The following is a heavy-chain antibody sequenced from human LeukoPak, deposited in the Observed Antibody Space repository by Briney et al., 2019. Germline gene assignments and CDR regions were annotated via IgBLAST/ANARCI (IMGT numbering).Heavy chain of an antibody. CDR2: ISAYNGNT. V-gene: IGHV1-18*01. J-gene: IGHJ4*02. CDR1: GYTFTSYG. CDR3: ARDVNYYDSSGYQYYFDY. D-gene: IGHD3-22*01. Sequence: ASVKVSCKASGYTFTSYGISWVRQAPGQGLEWMGWISAYNGNTNYAQKLQGRVTMTTDTSTSTAYMELRSLRSDDTAVYYCARDVNYYDSSGYQYYFDYWGQGTLVTVSS.